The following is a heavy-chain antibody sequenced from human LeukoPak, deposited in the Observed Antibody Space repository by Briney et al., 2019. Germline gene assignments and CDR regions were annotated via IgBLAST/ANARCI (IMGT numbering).Heavy chain of an antibody. CDR1: GGSISSGDYY. J-gene: IGHJ3*02. CDR3: ARYLRARGSGGAFDI. D-gene: IGHD3-10*01. V-gene: IGHV4-30-4*01. Sequence: SKTLSLTCTVSGGSISSGDYYWSWIRQPPGKGLEWIGYIYYSGSTYYNPSLKSRVTISVDTSKNQFSLKLSSVTAADTAVYYCARYLRARGSGGAFDIWGQGTMVTVSS. CDR2: IYYSGST.